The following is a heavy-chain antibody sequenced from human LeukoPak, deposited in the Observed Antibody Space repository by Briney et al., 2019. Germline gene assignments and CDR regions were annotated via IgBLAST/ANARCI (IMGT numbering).Heavy chain of an antibody. Sequence: PGGSPRLSCEASGFTFSRYGMHWVRQAPGKGLEWVTVVSYDESNKFYADSVRGRFTISRDNSKNTLYLQMNSLRAEDTAVYYCARYCSSSSCSGGFDYWGHGTLVTVSS. J-gene: IGHJ4*01. D-gene: IGHD2-2*01. V-gene: IGHV3-30*03. CDR1: GFTFSRYG. CDR3: ARYCSSSSCSGGFDY. CDR2: VSYDESNK.